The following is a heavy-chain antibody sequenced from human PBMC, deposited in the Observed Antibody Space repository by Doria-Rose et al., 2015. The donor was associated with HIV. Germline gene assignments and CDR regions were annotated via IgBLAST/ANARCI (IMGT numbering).Heavy chain of an antibody. CDR3: ARIKSSRWYHKYYFDF. V-gene: IGHV2-26*01. J-gene: IGHJ4*02. Sequence: QESGPVLVKPTETLTLTCTVSGVSLSSPGMGVSWIRQPPGKALEWLANIFSDDERSYKTSLKSRLTISRCTSKSQVVLPMTDMDLVDTATYYCARIKSSRWYHKYYFDFWGQGTLVIVSA. CDR2: IFSDDER. CDR1: GVSLSSPGMG. D-gene: IGHD6-13*01.